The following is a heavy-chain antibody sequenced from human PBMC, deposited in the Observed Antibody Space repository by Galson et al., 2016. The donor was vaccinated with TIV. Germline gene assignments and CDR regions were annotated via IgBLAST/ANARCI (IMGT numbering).Heavy chain of an antibody. CDR3: ARDQNRLVRTRYGFDI. Sequence: SVKVSCKASGGTFSSNAINWVRQAPGQGLEWMGGIIPKPGTANYAQKFQGGVTITADESTSTAYMELSSLTSEDTAVYYCARDQNRLVRTRYGFDIWGQGTMVTVSS. V-gene: IGHV1-69*13. CDR1: GGTFSSNA. CDR2: IIPKPGTA. J-gene: IGHJ3*02. D-gene: IGHD6-19*01.